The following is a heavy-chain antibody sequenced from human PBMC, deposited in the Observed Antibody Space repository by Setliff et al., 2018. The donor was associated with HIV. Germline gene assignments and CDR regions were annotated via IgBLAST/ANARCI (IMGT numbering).Heavy chain of an antibody. J-gene: IGHJ5*02. CDR3: ARDRGSYNFWSGLARGDNWFDP. CDR2: IYYSGSS. D-gene: IGHD3-3*01. CDR1: GGSISSRGYY. V-gene: IGHV4-39*07. Sequence: SETLSLTCTVSGGSISSRGYYWGWIRQPPGKELEWIGTIYYSGSSNYNPSLKSRVTMSVDTSKNQFSLNLTSVTAADTAVYYCARDRGSYNFWSGLARGDNWFDPWGQGTLVTAPQ.